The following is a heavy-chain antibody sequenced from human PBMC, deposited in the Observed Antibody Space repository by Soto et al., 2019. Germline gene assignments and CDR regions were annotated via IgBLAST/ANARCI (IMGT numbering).Heavy chain of an antibody. CDR3: ARDSAMDYGDPGYAFDI. CDR1: GFTFSSYS. D-gene: IGHD4-17*01. Sequence: GGSLRLSCAASGFTFSSYSMNWVRQAPGKGLEWVSSISSSNSYIYYADSVKGRFTISRDNAKNSLYLQMNSLRAEDTAVYYCARDSAMDYGDPGYAFDIWGQGTMVTVSS. V-gene: IGHV3-21*01. CDR2: ISSSNSYI. J-gene: IGHJ3*02.